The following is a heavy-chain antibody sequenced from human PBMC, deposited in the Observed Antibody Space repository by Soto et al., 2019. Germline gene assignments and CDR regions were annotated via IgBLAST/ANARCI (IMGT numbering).Heavy chain of an antibody. Sequence: EVQVVESGGGLVQPGGSLRLSCAASGFIFSNYWMSWVLQAPGKGLEWVANIKQDGSEKHYVDSVKGRFTISRDNADNSLYLQMNSLRAEDTAVYYCAKNNLYCSSTNCFVFDYWGQGTLVTVSS. CDR1: GFIFSNYW. CDR2: IKQDGSEK. J-gene: IGHJ4*02. V-gene: IGHV3-7*01. D-gene: IGHD2-2*01. CDR3: AKNNLYCSSTNCFVFDY.